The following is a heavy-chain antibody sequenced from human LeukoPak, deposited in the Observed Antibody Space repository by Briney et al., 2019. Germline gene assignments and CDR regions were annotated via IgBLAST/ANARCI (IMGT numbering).Heavy chain of an antibody. CDR1: GFTFSSYW. Sequence: GGSLRLSCAASGFTFSSYWMSWVRQAPGKGLEWVANIKQDGSEKYYADSVKGRFTISRDNSKNTLYLQMNSLRAEDTAVYYCARGTLAGTEGTFDYWGQGTLVTVSS. J-gene: IGHJ4*02. CDR3: ARGTLAGTEGTFDY. V-gene: IGHV3-7*01. CDR2: IKQDGSEK. D-gene: IGHD6-19*01.